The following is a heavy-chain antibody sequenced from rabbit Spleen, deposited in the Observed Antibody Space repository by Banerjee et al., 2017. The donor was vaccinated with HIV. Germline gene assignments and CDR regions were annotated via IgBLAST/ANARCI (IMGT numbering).Heavy chain of an antibody. CDR2: IDIGSSGFT. CDR3: ARDQGTSFSTYGMDL. J-gene: IGHJ6*01. Sequence: QEQLEESGGGLVKPGASLTLTCIASGVSFSGNSYMCWVRQAPGKGLEWIVCIDIGSSGFTYYANWAKGRFTISKTSSTSVTLQMTSLTVADTATYFCARDQGTSFSTYGMDLWGPGTLVTVS. CDR1: GVSFSGNSY. V-gene: IGHV1S45*01. D-gene: IGHD1-1*01.